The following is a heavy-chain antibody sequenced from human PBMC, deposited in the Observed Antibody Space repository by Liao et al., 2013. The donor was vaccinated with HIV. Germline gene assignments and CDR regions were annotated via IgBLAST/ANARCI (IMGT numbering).Heavy chain of an antibody. J-gene: IGHJ4*02. CDR3: ARVGAYSSSSDY. D-gene: IGHD6-13*01. Sequence: QVQLQESGPGLVKPSETLSLTCTVSGGSISSYYWSWIRQPPGKGLEWIGYIYYSGSTNYNPSLKSRVTISVDTSKNQFSLKLSSVTAADTAVYYCARVGAYSSSSDYWGQGNPWVTVSS. CDR1: GGSISSYY. V-gene: IGHV4-59*01. CDR2: IYYSGST.